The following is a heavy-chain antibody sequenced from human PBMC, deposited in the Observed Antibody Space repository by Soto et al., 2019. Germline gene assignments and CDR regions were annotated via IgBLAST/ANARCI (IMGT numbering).Heavy chain of an antibody. J-gene: IGHJ5*02. D-gene: IGHD2-2*01. Sequence: SVKVSCKASGGTFSSYAISWVRQAPGQGLEWMGGIIPIFGTANYAQKFQGRVTITADESTSTAYMELSSLSSVTAADTAVYYCARDAGGWYQLLSPWFDPWGQGTLVTVSS. V-gene: IGHV1-69*13. CDR3: ARDAGGWYQLLSPWFDP. CDR1: GGTFSSYA. CDR2: IIPIFGTA.